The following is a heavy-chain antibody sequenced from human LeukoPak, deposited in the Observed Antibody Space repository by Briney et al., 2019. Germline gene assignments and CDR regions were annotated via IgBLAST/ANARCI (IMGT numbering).Heavy chain of an antibody. D-gene: IGHD6-13*01. CDR3: ARCEGIAAAGTVPLDY. V-gene: IGHV1-18*01. Sequence: ASVKVSCKASGYTFTSYGISWVRQAPGQGLEWMGWISGYNGNTNYAQKLQGRVTMTTDTSTSTAYMELRSLRSDDTAVYYCARCEGIAAAGTVPLDYWGQGTLVTVSS. CDR1: GYTFTSYG. CDR2: ISGYNGNT. J-gene: IGHJ4*02.